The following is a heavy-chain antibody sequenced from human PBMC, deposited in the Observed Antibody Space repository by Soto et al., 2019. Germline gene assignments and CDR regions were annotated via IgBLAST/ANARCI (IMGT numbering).Heavy chain of an antibody. CDR1: GFTFSSYA. V-gene: IGHV3-30-3*01. CDR3: ARGGALLWVGVLWY. J-gene: IGHJ4*02. Sequence: QVQLVESGGGVVQPGRSLRLSCAASGFTFSSYAMHWVRQAPGKGLEWVAVISYDGSNKYYADSVKGRFTISRDNSKNTLYLQMNSLRAEDTAVYYCARGGALLWVGVLWYWGQGTLVTVSS. CDR2: ISYDGSNK. D-gene: IGHD3-10*01.